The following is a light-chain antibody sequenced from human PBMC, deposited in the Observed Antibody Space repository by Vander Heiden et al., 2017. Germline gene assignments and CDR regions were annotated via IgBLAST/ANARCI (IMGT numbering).Light chain of an antibody. J-gene: IGLJ3*02. V-gene: IGLV3-21*02. Sequence: SYVLTQPHSVSAAPRQTARITCGGNNIGGKSVHWYQQKPGQAPVLVVYDDSDRPSGIPERFSGSNSGNTATLTISRVEAGDEADYYCQVWDSSSDHRVFGGGTKLTVL. CDR2: DDS. CDR1: NIGGKS. CDR3: QVWDSSSDHRV.